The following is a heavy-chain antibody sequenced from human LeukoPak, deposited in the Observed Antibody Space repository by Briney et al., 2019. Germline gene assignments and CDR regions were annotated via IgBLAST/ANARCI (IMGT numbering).Heavy chain of an antibody. J-gene: IGHJ4*02. CDR1: GFTFSSYA. CDR2: ISGSGGST. D-gene: IGHD1-26*01. CDR3: AKDSTSLWELLDY. V-gene: IGHV3-23*01. Sequence: GGSLRLSCAASGFTFSSYAMSWVRQAPGKGLEWVSAISGSGGSTYYADSVKGRFTISRDNTKNTLYLQMNSLRAEDTAVYYCAKDSTSLWELLDYWGQGTLVTVSS.